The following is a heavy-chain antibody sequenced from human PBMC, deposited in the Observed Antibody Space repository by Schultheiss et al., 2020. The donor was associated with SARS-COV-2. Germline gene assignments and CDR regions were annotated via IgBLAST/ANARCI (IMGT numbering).Heavy chain of an antibody. V-gene: IGHV3-30-3*01. D-gene: IGHD3-16*01. CDR2: ISNDGSKK. CDR1: GFTFSIYA. Sequence: GGSLRLSCAASGFTFSIYAMHWVRQAPGKVLEWLAVISNDGSKKYYADSVKGRYTISRDNSKNTLYRQMNSLRAEDTAVYYCATIQERLGFDYWGQGTVGTVSS. J-gene: IGHJ4*02. CDR3: ATIQERLGFDY.